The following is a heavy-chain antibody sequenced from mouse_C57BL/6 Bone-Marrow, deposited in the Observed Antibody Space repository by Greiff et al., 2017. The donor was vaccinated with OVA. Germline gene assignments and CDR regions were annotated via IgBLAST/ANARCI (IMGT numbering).Heavy chain of an antibody. CDR3: AKGHSNWFAY. Sequence: QVQLQQSGAELVRPGTSVKLSCKASGYTFTSYWMHWVKQRPGQGLEWIGVIDPSDSYTNYNQKFKGKATLTVDTSSSTAYMQLSSLTSEDSAVYYCAKGHSNWFAYWGQGTLVTVSA. CDR1: GYTFTSYW. V-gene: IGHV1-59*01. CDR2: IDPSDSYT. J-gene: IGHJ3*01.